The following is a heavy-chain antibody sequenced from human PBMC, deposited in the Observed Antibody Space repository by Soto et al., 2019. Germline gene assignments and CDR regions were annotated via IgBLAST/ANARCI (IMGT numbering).Heavy chain of an antibody. J-gene: IGHJ6*02. Sequence: VQLVESGGGVVQPGRSLRLSCAASGFSFSSYGMHWVRQAPGKGLEWVAVISYDGGNKYYADSVKGRFTISRDNSNSTQYLQMNSLRAEDTAVYYCAKDPYYYDSGGYFYDYYYGMDVWGQGTTVTVSS. CDR2: ISYDGGNK. D-gene: IGHD3-22*01. CDR3: AKDPYYYDSGGYFYDYYYGMDV. V-gene: IGHV3-30*18. CDR1: GFSFSSYG.